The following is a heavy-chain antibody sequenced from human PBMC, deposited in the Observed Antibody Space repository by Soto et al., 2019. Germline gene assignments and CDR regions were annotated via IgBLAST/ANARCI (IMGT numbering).Heavy chain of an antibody. D-gene: IGHD6-13*01. V-gene: IGHV1-46*01. CDR2: INPSGGST. CDR3: ARSLLDEYSSSWRSAYYGMDV. Sequence: ASVKVSCKASGYTFTSYYMHWVRQAPGQGLEWMGIINPSGGSTSYAQKFQGRVTMTRDTSTSTVYMELSALIPDDTAVYYCARSLLDEYSSSWRSAYYGMDVWGQGTTVTVSS. CDR1: GYTFTSYY. J-gene: IGHJ6*02.